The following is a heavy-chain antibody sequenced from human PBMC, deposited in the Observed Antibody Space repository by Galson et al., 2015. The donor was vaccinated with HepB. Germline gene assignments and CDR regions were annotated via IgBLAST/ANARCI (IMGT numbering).Heavy chain of an antibody. V-gene: IGHV6-1*01. J-gene: IGHJ6*02. CDR1: GDSVSSNTAA. Sequence: CAISGDSVSSNTAAWNWIRQSPSRGLEWLGRTYYRSKWYQDYAVSVKSRMTINSDTSKNPFSLHLNSVTPEDTAVYYCARVRTRRPPHYYYGLDVWGHGTTVTVSS. CDR2: TYYRSKWYQ. CDR3: ARVRTRRPPHYYYGLDV.